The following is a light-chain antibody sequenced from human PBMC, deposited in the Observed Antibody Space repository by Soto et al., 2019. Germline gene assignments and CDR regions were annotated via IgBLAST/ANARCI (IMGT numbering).Light chain of an antibody. J-gene: IGKJ3*01. CDR2: AAS. CDR1: QGISSY. Sequence: DIQLTQSPSFLSASVGDRVTITCRASQGISSYLAWYQQKPGKAPKLLIYAASTLQSGVPSRFSGSGSGTEFTLTISRLQPEEFATYYCQQLNSYRFTFGPGTKVDIK. V-gene: IGKV1-9*01. CDR3: QQLNSYRFT.